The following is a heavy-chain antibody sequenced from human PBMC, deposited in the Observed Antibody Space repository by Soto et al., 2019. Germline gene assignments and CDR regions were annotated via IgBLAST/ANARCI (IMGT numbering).Heavy chain of an antibody. V-gene: IGHV3-33*01. J-gene: IGHJ6*02. CDR1: GFTFSNYG. CDR3: ARDFNSCSAGNCYSGYFYGMDV. D-gene: IGHD2-15*01. Sequence: QAQLVESGGGVVHPGRSLRLSCAASGFTFSNYGIHWVRQPPGKGLEWVAVIWYDENNKFYTDSVKGRFTISRDNSKNTAFLQLNSLRADDTAVYYCARDFNSCSAGNCYSGYFYGMDVWGQGTTVTVSS. CDR2: IWYDENNK.